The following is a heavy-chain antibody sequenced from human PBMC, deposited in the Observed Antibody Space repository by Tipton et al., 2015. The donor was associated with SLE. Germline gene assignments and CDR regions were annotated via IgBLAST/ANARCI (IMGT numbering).Heavy chain of an antibody. CDR1: GGSISNYY. J-gene: IGHJ3*02. CDR2: IYYSGST. CDR3: ARGITAANAFDI. D-gene: IGHD6-25*01. V-gene: IGHV4-59*12. Sequence: TLSLTCTVSGGSISNYYWNWIRQPPGKGLEWIGYIYYSGSTNYNPSLKSRVTISVDTSKNQFSLKLSSVTAADTAVYYSARGITAANAFDIWGQGTMVTVSS.